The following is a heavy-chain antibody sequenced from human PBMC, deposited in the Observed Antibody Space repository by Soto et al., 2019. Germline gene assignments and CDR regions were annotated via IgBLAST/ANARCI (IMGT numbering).Heavy chain of an antibody. Sequence: SETLSLTCKVSGGSIRSSGYYWGWIRQSPGKGLEWIGSVYYTGSTDYNPSLKSRVAISIDTSNTQFSLKVTSVTAADTAVYYCVRHRRYSSVWYEFDFWAQGTLVTVS. CDR1: GGSIRSSGYY. CDR2: VYYTGST. J-gene: IGHJ4*02. CDR3: VRHRRYSSVWYEFDF. D-gene: IGHD6-19*01. V-gene: IGHV4-39*01.